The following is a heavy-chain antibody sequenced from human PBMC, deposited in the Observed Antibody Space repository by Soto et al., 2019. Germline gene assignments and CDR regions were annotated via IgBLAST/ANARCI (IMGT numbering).Heavy chain of an antibody. V-gene: IGHV3-33*01. D-gene: IGHD1-26*01. Sequence: QVQLVESGGGVVQPGRSLRLSCAASGFTFSSYGMHWVRQAPGKGLEWVAVIWYDGSNKYYADSVKGRFTISRDNSKNTLYLQMNSLRAEDTDVYYCERDLLGATTRSIDYWGQGNLVNVSS. J-gene: IGHJ4*02. CDR1: GFTFSSYG. CDR2: IWYDGSNK. CDR3: ERDLLGATTRSIDY.